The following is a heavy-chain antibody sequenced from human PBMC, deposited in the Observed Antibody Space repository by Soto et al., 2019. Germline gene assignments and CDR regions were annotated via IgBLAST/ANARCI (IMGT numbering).Heavy chain of an antibody. Sequence: PSETLSLTCTVSGGSISSGSYYWSWSRQRPGQGLEWIGSIFHTGSTYYQPSLKSRVTISLDRSKNQFSLTLNSVTAADAAVYYCARDGLRYFESYGYYSGPPLDYWGQGVLVTVSS. CDR3: ARDGLRYFESYGYYSGPPLDY. J-gene: IGHJ4*01. D-gene: IGHD3-22*01. CDR2: IFHTGST. CDR1: GGSISSGSYY. V-gene: IGHV4-39*07.